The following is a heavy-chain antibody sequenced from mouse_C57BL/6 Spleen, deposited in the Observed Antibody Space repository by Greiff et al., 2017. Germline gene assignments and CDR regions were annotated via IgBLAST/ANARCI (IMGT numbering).Heavy chain of an antibody. J-gene: IGHJ4*01. CDR2: INPNNGGT. CDR3: ARGQRQGAMDY. V-gene: IGHV1-26*01. Sequence: EVQLQQSGPELVKPGASVKISCKASGYTFTDYYMNWVKQSHGKSLEWIGDINPNNGGTSYNQKFKGKATLTVDKSSSTAYMELRSLTSEDSAVYYCARGQRQGAMDYWGQGTSVTVSS. D-gene: IGHD6-1*01. CDR1: GYTFTDYY.